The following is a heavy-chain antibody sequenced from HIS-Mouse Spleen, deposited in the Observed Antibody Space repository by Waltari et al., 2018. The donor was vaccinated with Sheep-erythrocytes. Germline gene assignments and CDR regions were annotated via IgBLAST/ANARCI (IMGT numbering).Heavy chain of an antibody. V-gene: IGHV3-23*01. CDR2: ISGSGGST. CDR1: GFTFSSYA. CDR3: AKHLGVTYYYDGRVDAFDI. Sequence: EVQLLESGGGLVQPGGSLRLSCAASGFTFSSYAMSWVRQAPGKGLEWVSAISGSGGSTYYADSVKGRFTISRDNSKNTLYLQMNSLRAEDTAVYYCAKHLGVTYYYDGRVDAFDIWGQGTMVTVSS. D-gene: IGHD3-22*01. J-gene: IGHJ3*02.